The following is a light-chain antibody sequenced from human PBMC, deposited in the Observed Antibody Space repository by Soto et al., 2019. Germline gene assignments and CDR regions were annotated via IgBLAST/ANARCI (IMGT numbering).Light chain of an antibody. V-gene: IGKV3D-15*01. CDR1: RTVGNF. CDR2: DAS. Sequence: EIVLTQSPATLSLSPGERATLSCRASRTVGNFLAWYQQKPGQAPSLLIYDASTRATGFPARFSGSGSGTEFTLTISSLQSEDFAVYYCQQYNNWPLTFGGGTKVDIK. J-gene: IGKJ4*01. CDR3: QQYNNWPLT.